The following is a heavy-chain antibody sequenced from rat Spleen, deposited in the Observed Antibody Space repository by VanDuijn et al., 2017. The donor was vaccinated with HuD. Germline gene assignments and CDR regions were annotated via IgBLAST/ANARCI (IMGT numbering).Heavy chain of an antibody. Sequence: EVQLVESGGGLVQPGRSLKLSCAASGFTFSDYYMAWVRHAPKKGLEWVASINYEVSSPYYGDSVKGRFTISRDNTKTTLYLQMNSLRSEDTANYYSAIPHSIHYVMDAWEQGASVTVSS. CDR3: AIPHSIHYVMDA. V-gene: IGHV5-22*01. J-gene: IGHJ4*01. CDR1: GFTFSDYY. D-gene: IGHD3-8*01. CDR2: INYEVSSP.